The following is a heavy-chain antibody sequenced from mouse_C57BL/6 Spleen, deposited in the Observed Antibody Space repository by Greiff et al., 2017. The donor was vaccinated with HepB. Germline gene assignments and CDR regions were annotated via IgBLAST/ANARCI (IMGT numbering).Heavy chain of an antibody. CDR3: TRGDRPFDY. CDR1: GYTFTDYE. Sequence: QVQLKESGAELVRPGASVTLSCKASGYTFTDYEMHWVKQTPVHGLEWIGAIDPETGGTAYNQKFKGKAILTADKSSSTAYMELRSLTSEDSAVYYCTRGDRPFDYWGQGTTLTVSS. J-gene: IGHJ2*01. CDR2: IDPETGGT. V-gene: IGHV1-15*01. D-gene: IGHD3-3*01.